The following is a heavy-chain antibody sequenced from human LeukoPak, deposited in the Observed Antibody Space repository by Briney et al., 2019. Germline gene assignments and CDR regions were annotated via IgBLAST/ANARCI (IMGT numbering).Heavy chain of an antibody. CDR1: GYTFSVYY. CDR3: ARVAYLVGASPFEY. Sequence: ASVTVSFKASGYTFSVYYMHWVRQAPGQGLEWMGWINPNSGGTKYAQNFQGRVTMTRDTSTSTAYMELSSLRSDDTGVYYCARVAYLVGASPFEYWGQGTLVTVSS. D-gene: IGHD1-26*01. V-gene: IGHV1-2*02. J-gene: IGHJ4*02. CDR2: INPNSGGT.